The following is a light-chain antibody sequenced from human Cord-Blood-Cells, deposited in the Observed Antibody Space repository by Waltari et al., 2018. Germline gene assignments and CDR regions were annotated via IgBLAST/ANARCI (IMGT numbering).Light chain of an antibody. CDR3: QQYNNWPPWT. V-gene: IGKV3-15*01. Sequence: IVMPQSPATLSVSPGERATLSCRASQSFSSHLAWYQQKPGQAPRLLIYGASTRATGIPARFSGSGSGTEFTLTISSLQSEDFAVYYCQQYNNWPPWTFGQGTKVEIK. CDR1: QSFSSH. J-gene: IGKJ1*01. CDR2: GAS.